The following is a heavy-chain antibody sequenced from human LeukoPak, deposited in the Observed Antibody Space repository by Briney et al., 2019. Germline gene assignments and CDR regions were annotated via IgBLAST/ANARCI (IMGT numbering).Heavy chain of an antibody. Sequence: SETLSLTCDVSGGSISSTYWWTWVRQSPGKGLEWIGEIYHSGFTNYNPSLKSRVTISVDKPKNHFSLKLGSVTAADTVVYYCAREDPDRKIDYWGQGTLVTVSS. J-gene: IGHJ4*02. CDR1: GGSISSTYW. V-gene: IGHV4-4*02. CDR3: AREDPDRKIDY. CDR2: IYHSGFT. D-gene: IGHD1-14*01.